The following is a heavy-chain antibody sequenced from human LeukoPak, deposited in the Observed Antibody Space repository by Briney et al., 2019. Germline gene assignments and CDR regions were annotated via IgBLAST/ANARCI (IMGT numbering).Heavy chain of an antibody. CDR3: ARDGGIAAAGLDY. CDR2: IYHSGCT. Sequence: PSETLSLTCTVSGGSISSGGYYWSWIRQPPGKGLEWIGYIYHSGCTYYNPSLKSRVTISVDRSKNQFSLKLSSVTAADTAVYYCARDGGIAAAGLDYWGQGTLVTVSS. CDR1: GGSISSGGYY. D-gene: IGHD6-13*01. J-gene: IGHJ4*02. V-gene: IGHV4-30-2*01.